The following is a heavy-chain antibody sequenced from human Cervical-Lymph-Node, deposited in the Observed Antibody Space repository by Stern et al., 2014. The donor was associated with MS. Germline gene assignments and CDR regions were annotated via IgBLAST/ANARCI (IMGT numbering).Heavy chain of an antibody. CDR1: GGTSSRHA. Sequence: VQLVESEAEVKEPGSSVKVSCTASGGTSSRHAISWVRQAPGQGLEWMGGIIPVLSTTNYAQKFQGRVTITADDSTSTTFLELSGLTSNDTALYYCARRGSARRGSGWLDPWGQGTLVIVSS. D-gene: IGHD3-10*01. CDR2: IIPVLSTT. CDR3: ARRGSARRGSGWLDP. V-gene: IGHV1-69*01. J-gene: IGHJ5*02.